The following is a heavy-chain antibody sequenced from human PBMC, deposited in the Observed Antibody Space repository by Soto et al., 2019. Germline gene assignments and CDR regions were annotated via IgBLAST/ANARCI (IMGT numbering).Heavy chain of an antibody. Sequence: SETLSLTCTVSGGSISSSSYYWGWIRQPPGKGLEWIGSIYYSGSTYYNPSLKSRVTISVDTSKNQFSLKLSSVTAADTAVYYCAVLTQVGDIVVVPAAPYYYYGMDVWGQGTTVTVSS. V-gene: IGHV4-39*01. D-gene: IGHD2-2*01. CDR2: IYYSGST. CDR1: GGSISSSSYY. J-gene: IGHJ6*02. CDR3: AVLTQVGDIVVVPAAPYYYYGMDV.